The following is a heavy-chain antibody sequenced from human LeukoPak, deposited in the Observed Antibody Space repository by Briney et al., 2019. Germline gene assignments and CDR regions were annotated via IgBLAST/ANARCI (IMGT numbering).Heavy chain of an antibody. J-gene: IGHJ4*02. CDR3: ARHVGWLRVFDY. D-gene: IGHD5-12*01. CDR2: INHSGST. V-gene: IGHV4-34*01. Sequence: SETLSLTCAVYGGSFGGYYWSWIRQPPGKGLEWIGEINHSGSTNYNPSLKSRVTISVDTSKNQFSLKLSSVTAADTAVYYCARHVGWLRVFDYWGQGTLVTVSS. CDR1: GGSFGGYY.